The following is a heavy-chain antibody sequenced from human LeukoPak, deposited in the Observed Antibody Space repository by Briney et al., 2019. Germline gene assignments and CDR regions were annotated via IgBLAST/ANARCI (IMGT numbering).Heavy chain of an antibody. CDR3: ARAFRTNPGR. CDR2: IQQDGSEK. D-gene: IGHD3/OR15-3a*01. Sequence: GGSLRLSCAASGFTFSGYWMSWVRQAPGKGLEWAANIQQDGSEKQYVDSVKGRFTISRDNAKNSLYLQMNSLRAEDTAVYYCARAFRTNPGRWGQGTLVTVSS. V-gene: IGHV3-7*01. CDR1: GFTFSGYW. J-gene: IGHJ4*02.